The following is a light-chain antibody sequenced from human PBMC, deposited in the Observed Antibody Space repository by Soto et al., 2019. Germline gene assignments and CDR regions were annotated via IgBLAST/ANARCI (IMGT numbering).Light chain of an antibody. CDR2: DAS. V-gene: IGKV3-20*01. CDR3: QQCATAPLT. CDR1: QNIENNF. J-gene: IGKJ4*01. Sequence: EIVLTQSPGTLSLAPGESATLSCRASQNIENNFLAWYQQKPGQAPRLLIDDASRRATGIPDRFSGSGSGTDFTLTISRLQAEDFAEYYCQQCATAPLTFGGGTRVEI.